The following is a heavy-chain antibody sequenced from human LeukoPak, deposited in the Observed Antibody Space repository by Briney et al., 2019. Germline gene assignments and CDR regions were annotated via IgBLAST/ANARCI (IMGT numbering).Heavy chain of an antibody. CDR3: ASYPIYCSGGSCGDY. V-gene: IGHV1-2*02. CDR2: INPNSGGT. J-gene: IGHJ4*02. D-gene: IGHD2-15*01. Sequence: GASVKLSCTASGYTFTGYYMHWLRQAPGQGLEWMGWINPNSGGTNYAQKFQGRVTMTRDTSISKAYMQLSRLRSDDTAVYYCASYPIYCSGGSCGDYWGKGTLVPVSS. CDR1: GYTFTGYY.